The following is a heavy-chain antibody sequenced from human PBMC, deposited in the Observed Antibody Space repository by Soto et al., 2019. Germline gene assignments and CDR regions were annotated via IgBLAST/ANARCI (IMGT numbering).Heavy chain of an antibody. J-gene: IGHJ4*02. V-gene: IGHV3-30*18. CDR3: AKYPPPPCSGGSCTILYYFDY. D-gene: IGHD2-15*01. CDR1: GVTFSSYG. Sequence: GGSLRLSCAASGVTFSSYGMHWVRQAPGKGLEWVAVISYDGSNKYYADSVKGRFTISRDNSKNTLYLQMNSLRAEDTAVYYCAKYPPPPCSGGSCTILYYFDYWGQGTLVTVSS. CDR2: ISYDGSNK.